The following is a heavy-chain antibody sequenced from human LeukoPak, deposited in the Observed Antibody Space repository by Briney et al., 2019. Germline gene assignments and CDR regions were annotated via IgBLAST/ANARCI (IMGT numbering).Heavy chain of an antibody. CDR3: ARSHYDFWSGYFYYYYMDV. CDR2: IYYSGST. CDR1: GGSISSSSYY. D-gene: IGHD3-3*01. Sequence: SETLSLTCTVSGGSISSSSYYWGWIRQPPGKGLEWIGSIYYSGSTYYNPSLKSRVTISVDTSKNQVSLKLTSVTAADTAVYYCARSHYDFWSGYFYYYYMDVWGKGTTVTVSS. J-gene: IGHJ6*03. V-gene: IGHV4-39*07.